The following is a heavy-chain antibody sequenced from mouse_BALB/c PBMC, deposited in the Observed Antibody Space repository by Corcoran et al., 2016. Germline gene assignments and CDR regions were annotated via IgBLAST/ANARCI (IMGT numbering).Heavy chain of an antibody. D-gene: IGHD2-4*01. J-gene: IGHJ3*01. CDR1: GYSFTSYY. CDR3: ARGITTWFAY. CDR2: MFPGSGNT. V-gene: IGHV1-66*01. Sequence: QVQLQQSGPELVKPGASVKISCKASGYSFTSYYIHWVKQRPGQGLEWIGWMFPGSGNTKYNEKFKGKATLTADTSSSTAYMQLSSLTSEDSAVYFCARGITTWFAYWGQGTLVTVSA.